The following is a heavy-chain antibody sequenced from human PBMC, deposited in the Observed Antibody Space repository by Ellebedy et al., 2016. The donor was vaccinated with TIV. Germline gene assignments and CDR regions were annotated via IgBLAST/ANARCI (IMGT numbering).Heavy chain of an antibody. D-gene: IGHD5-18*01. Sequence: SETLSLTXTVSGGSISSSSYYWGWIRQPPGKGLEWIGSIYYSGSTYYNPSLKSRVTISVDTSKNQFSLKLSSVTAADTAVYYCARDVRYSYDIDYWGQGTLVTVSS. CDR3: ARDVRYSYDIDY. CDR2: IYYSGST. CDR1: GGSISSSSYY. V-gene: IGHV4-39*02. J-gene: IGHJ4*02.